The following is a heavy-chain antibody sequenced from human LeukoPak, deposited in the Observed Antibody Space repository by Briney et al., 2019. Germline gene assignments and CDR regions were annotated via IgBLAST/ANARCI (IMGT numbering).Heavy chain of an antibody. V-gene: IGHV4-39*01. Sequence: SETLSLTCSVSGGSITGSSYYWAWIRQPPGKGLEWIGSMYYSGSTYYNSSLKSRVTISEDTSKNQFSLKLTSVTAADTAVYYCARQYYDSTGYYYFDYWGQGTLVTASS. CDR3: ARQYYDSTGYYYFDY. CDR1: GGSITGSSYY. J-gene: IGHJ4*02. D-gene: IGHD3-22*01. CDR2: MYYSGST.